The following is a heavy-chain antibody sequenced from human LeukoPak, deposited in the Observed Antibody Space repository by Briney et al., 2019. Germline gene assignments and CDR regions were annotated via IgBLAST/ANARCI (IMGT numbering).Heavy chain of an antibody. Sequence: ASVKVSCKASGYTFTGYYMHWVRQAPGQGLEWMGWLNPNSGGTNYAQKFQGRVTMTRDTPISTAYMELSRLRSDDTAVYYCARGVVAATHPFDYWGQGTLVTVSS. CDR1: GYTFTGYY. J-gene: IGHJ4*02. D-gene: IGHD2-15*01. CDR2: LNPNSGGT. V-gene: IGHV1-2*02. CDR3: ARGVVAATHPFDY.